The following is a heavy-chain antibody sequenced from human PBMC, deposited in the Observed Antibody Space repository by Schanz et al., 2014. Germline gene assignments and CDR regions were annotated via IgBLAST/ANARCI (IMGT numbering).Heavy chain of an antibody. CDR3: ASLIGTTSAHFYGMDV. V-gene: IGHV3-30*14. D-gene: IGHD1-7*01. Sequence: QVQLVESGGSVVQPGRSLRLSCAASGFIFSGYAMIWVRQAPGKGLEWVAVIYSGDNTYYADSVKGRFTISRDNSKNTVYLQMNSLRAEDTAVYFCASLIGTTSAHFYGMDVWGQGTTVTVSS. CDR2: IYSGDNT. CDR1: GFIFSGYA. J-gene: IGHJ6*02.